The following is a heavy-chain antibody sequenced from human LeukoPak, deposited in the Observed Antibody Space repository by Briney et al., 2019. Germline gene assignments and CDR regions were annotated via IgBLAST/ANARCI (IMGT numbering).Heavy chain of an antibody. CDR1: GGSFSGYY. Sequence: SETLSLTCAVYGGSFSGYYWSWIRQPPGKGLEWIGEINHSGSTNYNPSLKSRRTISVDTSKNQFSLKLSSVTAADTAVYYCARGRRYYDFWSGPTSYYYYMDVWGKGTTVTVSS. J-gene: IGHJ6*03. V-gene: IGHV4-34*01. D-gene: IGHD3-3*01. CDR2: INHSGST. CDR3: ARGRRYYDFWSGPTSYYYYMDV.